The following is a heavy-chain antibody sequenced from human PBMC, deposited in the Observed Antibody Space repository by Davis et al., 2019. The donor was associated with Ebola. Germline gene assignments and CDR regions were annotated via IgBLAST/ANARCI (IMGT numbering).Heavy chain of an antibody. CDR1: GFTFNIFD. V-gene: IGHV3-30*02. D-gene: IGHD4/OR15-4a*01. J-gene: IGHJ4*02. CDR3: VKDPFADFHDGAY. CDR2: VRSHGSDD. Sequence: GGSLRLSCAASGFTFNIFDMHWVRQAPGRGLEWVAFVRSHGSDDHYADSVKGRFTVSRDNSRNTLYLQMNSLRVDDTAVYFCVKDPFADFHDGAYWGQGTLVTVSS.